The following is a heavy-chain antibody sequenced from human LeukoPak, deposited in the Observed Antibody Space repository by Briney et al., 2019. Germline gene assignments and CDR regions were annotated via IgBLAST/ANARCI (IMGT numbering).Heavy chain of an antibody. J-gene: IGHJ4*02. D-gene: IGHD4-17*01. Sequence: ASVTVSCKASGYTFTSNYIHWVRQAPGQGLEWMGMIYPRDGSTSYAQKFQGRVTVTRDTSTSTVHMELSGLRSEDTAVYYCARDSSHYVGSSDYWGQGTQVTVSS. CDR1: GYTFTSNY. CDR2: IYPRDGST. V-gene: IGHV1-46*01. CDR3: ARDSSHYVGSSDY.